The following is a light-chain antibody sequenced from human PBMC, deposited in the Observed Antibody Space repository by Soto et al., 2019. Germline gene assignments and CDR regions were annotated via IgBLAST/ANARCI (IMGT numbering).Light chain of an antibody. CDR3: ASYTSTTTLVV. Sequence: QSALTQPASVSGSPGQSITISCTGTSSDIGRYNYVSWYQQHPGKAPRLVISGVNKRPSGISNRFSGSKSGNTASLTISGLQAADEAIYYCASYTSTTTLVVFGGGTKLTVL. CDR2: GVN. V-gene: IGLV2-14*01. CDR1: SSDIGRYNY. J-gene: IGLJ2*01.